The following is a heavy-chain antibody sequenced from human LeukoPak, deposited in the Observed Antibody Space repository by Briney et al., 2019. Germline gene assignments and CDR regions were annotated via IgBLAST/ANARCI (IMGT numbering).Heavy chain of an antibody. D-gene: IGHD1-26*01. V-gene: IGHV1-8*01. CDR1: GYTFTSYD. Sequence: ASVKVSCKASGYTFTSYDINWVRQATGQGLEWMGWMNPNSGNTGYAQKFQGRVTMTKNTSISTAYMELSSLRSEDTAVYYCARALVGASYYYYYMDVWGKGTTVTVSS. CDR2: MNPNSGNT. J-gene: IGHJ6*03. CDR3: ARALVGASYYYYYMDV.